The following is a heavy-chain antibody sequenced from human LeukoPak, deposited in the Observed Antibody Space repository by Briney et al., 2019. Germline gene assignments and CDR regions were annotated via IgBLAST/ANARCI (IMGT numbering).Heavy chain of an antibody. CDR1: GGTFSSYA. CDR2: IITIFGTA. CDR3: AISGLWCGELPDFDY. Sequence: AASVKVSCKASGGTFSSYAISWVRQPPGQGLEWMGGIITIFGTANYAQKFQGRVTITADKSTSTAYMELSSLRSEDTAVYYCAISGLWCGELPDFDYWGQGTLVTVSS. J-gene: IGHJ4*02. D-gene: IGHD3-10*01. V-gene: IGHV1-69*06.